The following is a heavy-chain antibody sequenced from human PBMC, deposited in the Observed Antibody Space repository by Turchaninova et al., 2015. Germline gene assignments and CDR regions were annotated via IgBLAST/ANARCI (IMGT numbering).Heavy chain of an antibody. Sequence: QVTLKESGPALVKPTQTLTLTCTFSGFSLNTDSMRVSWIRQPPGKALEWLARSAGDDVKFYRTPLKTRRTDSKDTSKNQVGLTMATMDPGDTATYYCARTAGAGQGFFQHWGQGILVTVSS. CDR3: ARTAGAGQGFFQH. V-gene: IGHV2-70*04. CDR2: SAGDDVK. D-gene: IGHD6-13*01. J-gene: IGHJ1*01. CDR1: GFSLNTDSMR.